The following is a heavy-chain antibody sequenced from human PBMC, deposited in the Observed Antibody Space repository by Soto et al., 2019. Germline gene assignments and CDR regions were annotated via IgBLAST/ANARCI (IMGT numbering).Heavy chain of an antibody. Sequence: QITLKESTPTLVKPTQTLTLTCTFSGFSLSTSGVGVGWIRQPPGKALEWLALIYWDDDRRYSPSLKSRLTITKDTSNNQVVLTMTNIDPVDTATYYCEHSPWTGTKAYFDYWGQGTLVTVSS. CDR1: GFSLSTSGVG. CDR2: IYWDDDR. CDR3: EHSPWTGTKAYFDY. J-gene: IGHJ4*02. V-gene: IGHV2-5*02. D-gene: IGHD1-1*01.